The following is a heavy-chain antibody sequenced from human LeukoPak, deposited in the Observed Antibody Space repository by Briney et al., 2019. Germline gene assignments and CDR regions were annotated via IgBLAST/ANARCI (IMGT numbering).Heavy chain of an antibody. Sequence: GGSLRLSCGGSGFTFKSFSMHWVRQAPGKGLEWVSDISSNSDIKSYADSVKGRFTISRDNAKNSLYLQMNSLRAEDTAVYYCARAYDFWSGPGGYWGQGTLVTVSS. V-gene: IGHV3-48*01. D-gene: IGHD3-3*01. CDR3: ARAYDFWSGPGGY. CDR1: GFTFKSFS. CDR2: ISSNSDIK. J-gene: IGHJ4*02.